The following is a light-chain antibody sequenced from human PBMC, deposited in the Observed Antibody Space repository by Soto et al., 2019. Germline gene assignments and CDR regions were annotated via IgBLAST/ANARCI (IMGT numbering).Light chain of an antibody. CDR2: DAS. V-gene: IGKV3-11*02. CDR3: QQRSNWHPT. CDR1: QSVSSY. J-gene: IGKJ2*01. Sequence: EIVLTQSPATLSLSPGERATLSCRASQSVSSYLAWYQQKPGQAPRLLIYDASNRATGIPARFSGSGSKRDFTLTISSLAPEDFADCYYQQRSNWHPTFGQGTKLEIK.